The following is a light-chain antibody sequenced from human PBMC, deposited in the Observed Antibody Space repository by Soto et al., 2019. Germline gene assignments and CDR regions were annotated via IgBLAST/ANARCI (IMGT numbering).Light chain of an antibody. Sequence: SYELTQPPSVSVSPGQTASITCSGDKLGDKYACWYQQKPGQSPVLVIYQDSKRPSGIPERFSGSNSGNTATLTIGGTQAMDGADYFGRGGERTTVLFCGGTTVTVL. J-gene: IGLJ2*01. CDR2: QDS. CDR3: RGGERTTVL. CDR1: KLGDKY. V-gene: IGLV3-1*01.